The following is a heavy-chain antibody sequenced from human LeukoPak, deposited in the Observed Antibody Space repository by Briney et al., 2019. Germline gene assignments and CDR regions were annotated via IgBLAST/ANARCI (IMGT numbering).Heavy chain of an antibody. J-gene: IGHJ4*02. CDR3: AKEPDAYCGGDCYSYFDY. V-gene: IGHV3-33*06. Sequence: QSGGSLRLSCAASGFTFSSYGMRWVRQAPGKGLEWVAVIWYDGSNKYYADSVKGRFTISRDNSKNTLYLQMNSLRAEDTAVYYCAKEPDAYCGGDCYSYFDYWGQGTMVTVSS. CDR1: GFTFSSYG. CDR2: IWYDGSNK. D-gene: IGHD2-21*02.